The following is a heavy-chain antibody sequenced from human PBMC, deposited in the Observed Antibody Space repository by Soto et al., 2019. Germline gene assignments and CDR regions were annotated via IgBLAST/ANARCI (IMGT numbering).Heavy chain of an antibody. CDR2: IKQDGIEK. CDR1: GFTFSSYW. D-gene: IGHD6-19*01. Sequence: PGGSLRLSCAASGFTFSSYWMSWVRQAPWKGLEWLGNIKQDGIEKYYMASVKGRFTISRDNAKNSLHLKMNSLRAEDTAVYFCARVAYASGWICDYCGRGTLFTVFS. V-gene: IGHV3-7*01. J-gene: IGHJ4*01. CDR3: ARVAYASGWICDY.